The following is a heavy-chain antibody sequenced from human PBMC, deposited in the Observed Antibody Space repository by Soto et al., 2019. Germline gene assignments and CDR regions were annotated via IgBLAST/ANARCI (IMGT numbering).Heavy chain of an antibody. CDR3: AREIIRYYAMDV. CDR1: GGSISSGDSY. Sequence: PSETLSLTCSVSGGSISSGDSYWSWIRQPPGKGLEWIGYIYYSGSTYYNPSLKSRVTISVDTSKNHFSLKMSSVTAADTAVYYCAREIIRYYAMDVWGQGTTVTVS. V-gene: IGHV4-30-4*01. J-gene: IGHJ6*02. D-gene: IGHD3-10*01. CDR2: IYYSGST.